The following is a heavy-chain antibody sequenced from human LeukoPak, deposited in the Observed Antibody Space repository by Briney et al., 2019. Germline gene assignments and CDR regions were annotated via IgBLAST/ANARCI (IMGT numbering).Heavy chain of an antibody. CDR3: ARTTEGYCSSASCFGFSYSYYMDV. CDR1: GYTFTSYY. CDR2: INPSGGST. J-gene: IGHJ6*03. V-gene: IGHV1-46*01. D-gene: IGHD2-2*01. Sequence: WASVKVSCKASGYTFTSYYMHWVRQAPGQGLEWMGIINPSGGSTSYAQKFQGRVTMTRDMSTSTVYMELSSLRSEDTAVYYCARTTEGYCSSASCFGFSYSYYMDVWGKGTTVTISS.